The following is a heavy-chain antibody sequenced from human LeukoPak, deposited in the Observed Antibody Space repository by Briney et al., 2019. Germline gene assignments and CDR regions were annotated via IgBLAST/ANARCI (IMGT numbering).Heavy chain of an antibody. Sequence: GGSLRLSCAASGFTFSSYWMSWVRQAPGKGLEWVANIKQDGSEKYYVDSVKGRFTISRDNAKNSLYLQMNSLRAEDTAVYYCATGPAVALTGAFDIWGQGTMVTVSS. CDR1: GFTFSSYW. V-gene: IGHV3-7*01. CDR3: ATGPAVALTGAFDI. CDR2: IKQDGSEK. D-gene: IGHD6-19*01. J-gene: IGHJ3*02.